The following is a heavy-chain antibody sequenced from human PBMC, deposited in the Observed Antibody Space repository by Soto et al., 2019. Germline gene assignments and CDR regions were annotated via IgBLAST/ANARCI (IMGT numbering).Heavy chain of an antibody. CDR3: ARDGSGWFIDAFDI. J-gene: IGHJ3*02. V-gene: IGHV3-30-3*01. CDR2: ISYDGSNK. D-gene: IGHD6-19*01. CDR1: GFTFSSYA. Sequence: QVQLVESGGGVVQPGRSLRLSCAASGFTFSSYAMHWVRQAPGKGLEWVAVISYDGSNKYYADSVKGRFTISSDNSKNTLYLQMNSLRAEDTAVYYCARDGSGWFIDAFDIWGQGTMVTVSS.